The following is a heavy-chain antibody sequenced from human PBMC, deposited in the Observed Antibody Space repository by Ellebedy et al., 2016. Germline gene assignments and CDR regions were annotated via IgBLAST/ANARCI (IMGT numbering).Heavy chain of an antibody. Sequence: SVKVSXXASGYTFTSYGISWVRQAPGQGLEWMGRIIPILGIANYAQKFQGRVTITADKSTSTAYMELSSLRSEDTAVYYCARDSRAFDIWGQGTMVTVSS. V-gene: IGHV1-69*04. CDR1: GYTFTSYG. CDR2: IIPILGIA. CDR3: ARDSRAFDI. J-gene: IGHJ3*02.